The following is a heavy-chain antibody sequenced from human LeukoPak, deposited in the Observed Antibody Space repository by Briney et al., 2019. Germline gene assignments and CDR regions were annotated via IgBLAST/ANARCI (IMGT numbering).Heavy chain of an antibody. CDR3: AKSYTSSWYHFDY. Sequence: GGSLRLSCAASGFTVSSNYMSWVRQAPGKGLEWVSAISVSGDSTYYADSVKGRFTISRDNSKNTLYLQMNSLRAEDTAVYYCAKSYTSSWYHFDYWGQGTLVTVSS. D-gene: IGHD6-13*01. V-gene: IGHV3-23*01. J-gene: IGHJ4*02. CDR1: GFTVSSNY. CDR2: ISVSGDST.